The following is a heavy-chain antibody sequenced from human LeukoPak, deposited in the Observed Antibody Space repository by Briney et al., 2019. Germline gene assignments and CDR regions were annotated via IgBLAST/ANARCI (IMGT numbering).Heavy chain of an antibody. CDR2: IWYDGSNK. CDR3: AREAHDYPYYYYGIDV. CDR1: GFTFSSYG. V-gene: IGHV3-33*01. Sequence: GRSLRLSCAASGFTFSSYGMHWVRQAPGKGLEWAAVIWYDGSNKYYADSVKGRFTISRDNSKNTLYLQMNSLRAEDTAVYYCAREAHDYPYYYYGIDVWGQGTTVTVSS. J-gene: IGHJ6*02. D-gene: IGHD4-11*01.